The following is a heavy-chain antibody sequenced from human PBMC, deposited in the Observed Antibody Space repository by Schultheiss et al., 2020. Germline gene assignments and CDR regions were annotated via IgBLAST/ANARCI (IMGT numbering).Heavy chain of an antibody. CDR2: IRASGGST. Sequence: GGSLRLSCTAPGFTFSSYAMHWVRQAPGKGLEWVSAIRASGGSTFYADSVKGRFTISRDNAKNSLYLQMDSLRDEDTAVYYCAREEVWAFDIWGQGTMVTVSS. J-gene: IGHJ3*02. CDR3: AREEVWAFDI. CDR1: GFTFSSYA. V-gene: IGHV3-23*01. D-gene: IGHD1-26*01.